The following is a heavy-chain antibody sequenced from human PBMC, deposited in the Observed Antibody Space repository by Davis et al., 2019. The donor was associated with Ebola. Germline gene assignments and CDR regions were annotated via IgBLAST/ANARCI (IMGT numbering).Heavy chain of an antibody. CDR1: GFTFSSYA. Sequence: GESLKISCSASGFTFSSYAMHWVRQAPGKGLEYVSAISSNGGSTYYADSVKGRFTISRDNSKNTLYLQMSSLRAEDTAVYYCVKDRDYTYFDYWGQGTLVTVSS. V-gene: IGHV3-64D*06. D-gene: IGHD4-11*01. CDR2: ISSNGGST. J-gene: IGHJ4*02. CDR3: VKDRDYTYFDY.